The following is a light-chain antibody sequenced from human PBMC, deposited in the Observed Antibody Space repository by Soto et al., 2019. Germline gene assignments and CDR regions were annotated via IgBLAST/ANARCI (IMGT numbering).Light chain of an antibody. CDR1: QDISDY. J-gene: IGKJ4*01. Sequence: DIELTQSPSLLSASLGDRVTITCRASQDISDYLAWYQQRPGKAPKLLIYAASTLQSGVPSRFRGSGSGTEFTLTISSLQPEDFATYSCQQLNSYPLTFGGGTKVDIK. CDR3: QQLNSYPLT. CDR2: AAS. V-gene: IGKV1-9*01.